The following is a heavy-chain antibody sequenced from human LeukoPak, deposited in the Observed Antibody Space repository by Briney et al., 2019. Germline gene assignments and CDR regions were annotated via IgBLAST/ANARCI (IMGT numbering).Heavy chain of an antibody. V-gene: IGHV4-59*12. D-gene: IGHD3-10*01. Sequence: PSETLSLTCTVSGGSISTYYWSWIRQPPGKGLEWIGYIYHSGSTYYNPSLKSRVTISVDRSKNQFSLKLSSVTAADTAVYYCARAGVPFDYWGQGTLVTVSS. J-gene: IGHJ4*02. CDR2: IYHSGST. CDR1: GGSISTYY. CDR3: ARAGVPFDY.